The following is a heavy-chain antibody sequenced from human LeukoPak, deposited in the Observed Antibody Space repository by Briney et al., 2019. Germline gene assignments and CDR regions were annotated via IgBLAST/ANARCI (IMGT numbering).Heavy chain of an antibody. D-gene: IGHD2/OR15-2a*01. CDR1: GNYW. CDR2: INSDGSWT. J-gene: IGHJ4*02. V-gene: IGHV3-74*01. CDR3: VSFYETY. Sequence: GGSLRLCCAASGNYWMHWVRQAPGKGLVWVSHINSDGSWTSYADSVKGRFTISKDNAKNTVYLQMNSLRAEDTAVYYCVSFYETYWGRGTLVTVSS.